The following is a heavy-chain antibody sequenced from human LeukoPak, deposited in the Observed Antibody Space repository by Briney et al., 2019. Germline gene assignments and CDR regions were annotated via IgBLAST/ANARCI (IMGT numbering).Heavy chain of an antibody. J-gene: IGHJ6*03. D-gene: IGHD3-16*01. CDR2: ISGSGGST. Sequence: GGSLRLSCAASGFTFSSYAMSWVRQAPGKGLEWVSAISGSGGSTYYADSVKGRFTISRDNSKNTLYLQMNSLRAEDTAVYYCAKAPRFDFARYYYYYMDVWGKGTTVTVSS. CDR1: GFTFSSYA. CDR3: AKAPRFDFARYYYYYMDV. V-gene: IGHV3-23*01.